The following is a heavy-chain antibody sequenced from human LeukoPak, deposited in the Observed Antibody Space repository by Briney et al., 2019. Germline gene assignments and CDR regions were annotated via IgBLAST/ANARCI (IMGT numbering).Heavy chain of an antibody. D-gene: IGHD3-10*01. CDR1: GGSISSSSYY. V-gene: IGHV4-39*07. CDR3: ACRSGSYRSYYFDY. J-gene: IGHJ4*02. CDR2: IYYSGST. Sequence: PSETLSLTCTVSGGSISSSSYYWGWIRQPPGKGLGWIGSIYYSGSTYYNPSLKSRVTISVDTSTNQFSLKLSSVTAADTAVYYCACRSGSYRSYYFDYWGQGTLVTVSS.